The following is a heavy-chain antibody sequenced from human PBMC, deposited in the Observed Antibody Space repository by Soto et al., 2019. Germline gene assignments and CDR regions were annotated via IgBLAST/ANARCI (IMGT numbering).Heavy chain of an antibody. CDR2: IYWDDDK. Sequence: QITLNESGPTVVKPAEPLTLTCTFSGFSLTTSGVGVGWIRQSPGKAPEWLALIYWDDDKRYSASLKSRLTTTKDTSKNQVVPTMASVDPADTATYYCAHRILRTVFGLVTTTAIYFDFWGQGTPVVVSS. D-gene: IGHD3-3*01. CDR1: GFSLTTSGVG. J-gene: IGHJ4*02. V-gene: IGHV2-5*02. CDR3: AHRILRTVFGLVTTTAIYFDF.